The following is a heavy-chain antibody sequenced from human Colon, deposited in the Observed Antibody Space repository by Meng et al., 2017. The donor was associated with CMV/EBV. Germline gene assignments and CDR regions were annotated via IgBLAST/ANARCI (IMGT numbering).Heavy chain of an antibody. Sequence: CSASGFTFNNYAMTWVRQAPGKGLEWVSTVLGTGPTYYADYVKGRFTIPRDDSRNTLFLQLNSLRDEDTAVFYCARGDSSTTWLVFDYWGLGTLVTVSS. D-gene: IGHD6-13*01. J-gene: IGHJ4*02. CDR1: GFTFNNYA. CDR2: VLGTGPT. CDR3: ARGDSSTTWLVFDY. V-gene: IGHV3-23*01.